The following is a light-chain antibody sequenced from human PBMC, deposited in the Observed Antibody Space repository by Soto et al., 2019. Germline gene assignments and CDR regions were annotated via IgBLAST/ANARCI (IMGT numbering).Light chain of an antibody. J-gene: IGLJ1*01. Sequence: QSVLTQPASVSGSPGQSITISCTGTSSDVGDYNYVSWYQQHPGKAPKLMIYDVSNRPSGVSNRFSGSKSGNTASPTISGLQAEDEADYYCSPYTSSSTRVFGTGTKVTVL. V-gene: IGLV2-14*01. CDR3: SPYTSSSTRV. CDR2: DVS. CDR1: SSDVGDYNY.